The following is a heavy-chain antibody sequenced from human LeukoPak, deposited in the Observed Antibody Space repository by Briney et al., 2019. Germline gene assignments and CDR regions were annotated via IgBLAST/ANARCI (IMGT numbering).Heavy chain of an antibody. V-gene: IGHV6-1*01. D-gene: IGHD6-19*01. CDR1: GDSFSSNSAA. J-gene: IGHJ4*02. CDR2: TYYRSKWYN. Sequence: SQTLSLTCAISGDSFSSNSAAWNWIRQSPSRGLDGLIRTYYRSKWYNDYAVPVKIRITINQDTSKNQFSLPLNSVNPEDTAVYYCARGRLARSPYFDYWGQGTLVTVSS. CDR3: ARGRLARSPYFDY.